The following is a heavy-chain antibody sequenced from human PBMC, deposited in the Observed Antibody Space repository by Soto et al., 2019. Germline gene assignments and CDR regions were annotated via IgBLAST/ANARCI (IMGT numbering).Heavy chain of an antibody. J-gene: IGHJ5*02. CDR3: ARQGIAAAGNWFDP. CDR1: GGSISSSSYY. V-gene: IGHV4-39*01. CDR2: IYYSGST. D-gene: IGHD6-13*01. Sequence: SETLSLTCTVSGGSISSSSYYWGWIRQPPGKGLEWIGSIYYSGSTYYNPSLKSRVTISVDTSKNQFSLKLSSATAADTAVYYCARQGIAAAGNWFDPWGQGTLVTVSS.